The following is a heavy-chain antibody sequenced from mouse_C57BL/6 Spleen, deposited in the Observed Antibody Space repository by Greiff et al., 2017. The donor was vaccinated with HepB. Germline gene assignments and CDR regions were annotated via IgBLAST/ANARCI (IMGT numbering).Heavy chain of an antibody. V-gene: IGHV1-50*01. D-gene: IGHD2-5*01. CDR3: ARTAYYSNFHYFDY. CDR1: GYTFTSYW. J-gene: IGHJ2*01. CDR2: IDPSDSYT. Sequence: QVQLQQPGAELVKPGASVKLSCKASGYTFTSYWMQWVKQRPGQGLEWIGEIDPSDSYTNYNQKFKGKATLTVDTSSSTAYMQLSSLTSEDSAVYYCARTAYYSNFHYFDYWGQCTTLTVSS.